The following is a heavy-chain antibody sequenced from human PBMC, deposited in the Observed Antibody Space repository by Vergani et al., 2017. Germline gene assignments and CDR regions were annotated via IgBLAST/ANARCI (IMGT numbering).Heavy chain of an antibody. D-gene: IGHD6-19*01. Sequence: QVQLVESGGGVVQPGRSLRLSCAASGFTFSSYGMHWVRQAPGKGLAWVAVISYDGSNKYYADSVKGRFTISRDNSKNTLYLQMNSLRAEDTAVYYCAKLYSSGWGGRQDYWGQGTLVTVSS. V-gene: IGHV3-30*18. CDR2: ISYDGSNK. CDR1: GFTFSSYG. J-gene: IGHJ4*02. CDR3: AKLYSSGWGGRQDY.